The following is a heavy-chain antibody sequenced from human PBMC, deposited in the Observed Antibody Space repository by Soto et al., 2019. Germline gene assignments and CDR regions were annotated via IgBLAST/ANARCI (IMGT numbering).Heavy chain of an antibody. J-gene: IGHJ4*02. V-gene: IGHV4-39*01. Sequence: QLQLQESGPGLVKPSETLALTCSASGGSISSSSYFWDWIRQPPGKGLEWIASIHSSGSTYYNPSLTSRVAISMDTSKNQFSLKLRALTAADTAVYYCVRLMRRAVSPFDYWGQGNLVTVSS. CDR1: GGSISSSSYF. D-gene: IGHD1-26*01. CDR3: VRLMRRAVSPFDY. CDR2: IHSSGST.